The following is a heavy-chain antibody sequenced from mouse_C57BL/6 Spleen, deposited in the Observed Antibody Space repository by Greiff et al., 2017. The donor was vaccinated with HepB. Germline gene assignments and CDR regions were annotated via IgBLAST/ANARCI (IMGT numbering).Heavy chain of an antibody. CDR2: IDPSDSYT. D-gene: IGHD1-1*01. V-gene: IGHV1-50*01. J-gene: IGHJ2*01. CDR3: ARSYYGSSNLDY. CDR1: GYTFTSYW. Sequence: QVQLQQSGAELVKPGASVKLSCKASGYTFTSYWMQWVKQRPGQGLEWIGEIDPSDSYTNYNQKFKGKATLTVDTSSSTAYMQLSSLTSEDSAVYYCARSYYGSSNLDYWGQGTTLTVSS.